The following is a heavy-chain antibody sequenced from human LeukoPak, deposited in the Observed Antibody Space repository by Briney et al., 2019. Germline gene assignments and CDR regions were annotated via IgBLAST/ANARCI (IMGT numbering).Heavy chain of an antibody. CDR2: ISGSGGST. Sequence: PGLSLRLSRAAYEFNFSSYAMSWVREAPGKVLERVSAISGSGGSTYYADSVKGRFTISRDNSKNTLYLQMNSLRAEDTAVYYCAKDSNGSGYYLYYFDYWGQGTLVTVSS. D-gene: IGHD3-22*01. V-gene: IGHV3-23*01. CDR1: EFNFSSYA. J-gene: IGHJ4*02. CDR3: AKDSNGSGYYLYYFDY.